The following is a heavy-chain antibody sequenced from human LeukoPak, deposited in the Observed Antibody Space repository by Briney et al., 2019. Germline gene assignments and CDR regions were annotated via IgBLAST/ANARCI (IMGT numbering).Heavy chain of an antibody. D-gene: IGHD3-22*01. CDR1: GGSISSSSYY. CDR2: IYYSGST. V-gene: IGHV4-39*07. CDR3: RQGTYYYDSSGYYYYVGEDY. Sequence: SETLSLTCTVSGGSISSSSYYWGWIRQPPGKGLEWIGSIYYSGSTYYNPSLKSRVTISVDTSKNQFSLKLSSVTAADTAVYYCRQGTYYYDSSGYYYYVGEDYWGQGTLVTVSS. J-gene: IGHJ4*02.